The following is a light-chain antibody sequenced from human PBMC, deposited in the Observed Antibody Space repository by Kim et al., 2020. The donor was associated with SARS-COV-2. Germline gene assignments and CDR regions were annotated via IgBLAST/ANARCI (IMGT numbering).Light chain of an antibody. CDR2: GAS. Sequence: SPGERATLSCRASQSVSSYLYWYQQKPGQAPRLLIYGASNRATGIPARFSGSGSGTDFTLTISSLEPEDFAVYYCQQRINWLITFGQGTRLEIK. J-gene: IGKJ5*01. CDR1: QSVSSY. V-gene: IGKV3-11*01. CDR3: QQRINWLIT.